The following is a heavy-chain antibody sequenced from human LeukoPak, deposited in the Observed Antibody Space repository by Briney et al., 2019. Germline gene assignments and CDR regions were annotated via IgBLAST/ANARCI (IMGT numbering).Heavy chain of an antibody. CDR1: GFTFSSYG. V-gene: IGHV3-33*01. D-gene: IGHD5-18*01. Sequence: GGSLRLSYAASGFTFSSYGMHWVRQAPGKGLEWVAVIWYDGSNKYYADSVKGRFTISRDNSKNTLYLQMNSLRAEDTAVYYCARDIGYSYGYVGHWFDPWGQGTLVTASS. CDR2: IWYDGSNK. CDR3: ARDIGYSYGYVGHWFDP. J-gene: IGHJ5*02.